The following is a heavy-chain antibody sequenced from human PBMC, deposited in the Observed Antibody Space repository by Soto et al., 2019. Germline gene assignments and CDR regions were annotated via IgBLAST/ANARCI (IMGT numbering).Heavy chain of an antibody. D-gene: IGHD6-13*01. CDR2: ISGSGGRS. CDR3: AKAYFIWSSEQPYYFDY. CDR1: GFTFSNYA. V-gene: IGHV3-23*01. Sequence: GGSLRLSCAASGFTFSNYAMTWVRQGPGKGLEWVSGISGSGGRSYYADSVKGRFTISRDNSKSTLYLQMNSLRAEDTAVYYCAKAYFIWSSEQPYYFDYWGQGTLVTVSS. J-gene: IGHJ4*02.